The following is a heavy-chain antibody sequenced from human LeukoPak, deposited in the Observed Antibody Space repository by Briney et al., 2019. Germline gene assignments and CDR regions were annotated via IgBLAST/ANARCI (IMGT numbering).Heavy chain of an antibody. CDR1: GFTFNYYA. Sequence: GGSLTLSCAASGFTFNYYAMSWVRQPPGKGLEWVSGISDSGASTYYTDSVKGRFTISRNNSKDTVFLQTNNLRAADTALYFCVRHDSYIPFWGQGSLVTVSS. D-gene: IGHD5-18*01. V-gene: IGHV3-23*01. CDR2: ISDSGAST. J-gene: IGHJ1*01. CDR3: VRHDSYIPF.